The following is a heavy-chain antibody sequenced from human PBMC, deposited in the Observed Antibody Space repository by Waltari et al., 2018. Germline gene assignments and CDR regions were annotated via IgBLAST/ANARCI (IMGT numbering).Heavy chain of an antibody. J-gene: IGHJ4*02. Sequence: QVQLQQWGAGLLKPSETLSLTSAVYGGSFSGYYWSWIRQPPGKGLEWIGEINHSGSTNYNPSLKSRVTISVDTSKNQFSLKLSSVTAADTAVYYCARVREIFGVVIGGFDYWGQGTLVTVSS. V-gene: IGHV4-34*01. CDR1: GGSFSGYY. CDR3: ARVREIFGVVIGGFDY. D-gene: IGHD3-3*01. CDR2: INHSGST.